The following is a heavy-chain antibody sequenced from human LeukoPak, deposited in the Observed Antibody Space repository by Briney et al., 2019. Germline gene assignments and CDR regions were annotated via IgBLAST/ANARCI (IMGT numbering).Heavy chain of an antibody. CDR1: GFTFSNAW. J-gene: IGHJ4*02. Sequence: GGSLRLSCAASGFTFSNAWMSWVRQAPGKGPEWVGRIKSKTDGGTTDYAAPAKGRFTISRDDSKNTLYLQMNSLKTEDTAVYYCTTDGFWSGYYDVDYWGQGTLVTVSS. CDR3: TTDGFWSGYYDVDY. D-gene: IGHD3-3*01. V-gene: IGHV3-15*01. CDR2: IKSKTDGGTT.